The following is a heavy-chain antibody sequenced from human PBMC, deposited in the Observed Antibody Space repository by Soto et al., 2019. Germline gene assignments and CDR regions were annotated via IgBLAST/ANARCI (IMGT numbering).Heavy chain of an antibody. CDR3: ARDTGDGTFDF. J-gene: IGHJ4*02. V-gene: IGHV1-3*01. Sequence: GPLVQSGAAVRKPGASVKVSCKASGYTFSSYAMHLVRPAPGQRLEWMGWINAGYGNTKSSQKFQDRVTISRDTSASTAYMELTSLRSEDTAVYYCARDTGDGTFDFWGQGTLVTVSS. D-gene: IGHD7-27*01. CDR1: GYTFSSYA. CDR2: INAGYGNT.